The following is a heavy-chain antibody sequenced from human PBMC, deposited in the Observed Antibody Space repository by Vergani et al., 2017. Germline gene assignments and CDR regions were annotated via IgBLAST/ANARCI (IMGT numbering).Heavy chain of an antibody. V-gene: IGHV3-11*06. CDR2: ISSSSSYI. J-gene: IGHJ2*01. Sequence: VQLVESGGGLVKPGGSLRLSCAASGFTFSDYYMSWIRQAPGKGLEWVSSISSSSSYIYYADSVKGRFTISRDNAKNSLYLQMNSLRAEDTAVYYCARETVVAASGXFDLWGRGTLVTVSS. D-gene: IGHD2-15*01. CDR1: GFTFSDYY. CDR3: ARETVVAASGXFDL.